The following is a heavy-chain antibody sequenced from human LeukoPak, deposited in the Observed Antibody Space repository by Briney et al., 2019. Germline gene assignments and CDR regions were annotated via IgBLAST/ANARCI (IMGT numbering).Heavy chain of an antibody. V-gene: IGHV3-7*01. D-gene: IGHD6-13*01. CDR1: GFTFSSYW. CDR3: ARDPGIAAAGADY. Sequence: GGSLRLSCAASGFTFSSYWMSWVRQAPGKGLEWVANIKQDGSEKYYVDSVKGRFTISRDNAKNSLYLQMNSLRAEDTAVYYCARDPGIAAAGADYWGQGTLVTLSS. J-gene: IGHJ4*02. CDR2: IKQDGSEK.